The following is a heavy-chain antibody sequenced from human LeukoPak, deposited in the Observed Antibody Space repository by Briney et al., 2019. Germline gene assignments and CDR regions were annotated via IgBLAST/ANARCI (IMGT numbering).Heavy chain of an antibody. CDR2: IYYSGST. J-gene: IGHJ3*02. D-gene: IGHD5-12*01. CDR3: ARDFEGVATSKPTHDAFDI. CDR1: GGSISSSSYY. V-gene: IGHV4-39*02. Sequence: KSSETLSLTCTVSGGSISSSSYYWGWIRQPPGKGLEWIGSIYYSGSTYYNPSLKSRVTISVDTSKNQFSLKLSSVTAADTAVYYCARDFEGVATSKPTHDAFDIWGQGTMVTVSS.